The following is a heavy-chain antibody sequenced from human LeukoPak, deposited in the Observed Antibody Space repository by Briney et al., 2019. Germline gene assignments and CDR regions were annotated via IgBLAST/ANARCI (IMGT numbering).Heavy chain of an antibody. Sequence: GGSLRLSCAASGFTFSSYAMSWVRQAPGKGLEWVSAISGSGGSTYYADSLKGRFTISRDNSKNTLYLQMNSLRAEDTAVYYCAQDRSGEGGDYWGQGTLVTVSS. V-gene: IGHV3-23*01. CDR2: ISGSGGST. J-gene: IGHJ4*02. CDR3: AQDRSGEGGDY. CDR1: GFTFSSYA. D-gene: IGHD4-17*01.